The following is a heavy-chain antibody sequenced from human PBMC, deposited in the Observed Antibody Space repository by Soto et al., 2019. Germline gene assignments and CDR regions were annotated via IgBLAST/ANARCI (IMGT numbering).Heavy chain of an antibody. Sequence: PSETLSLTCTVSGGSISSSSYYWGWIRQPPGKGLEWIGSIYYSGSTYYNPSLKSRVTISVDTSKNQFSLKLSSVTAADTAVYYCARQTTVVTPMDVWGQGTTVTVSS. CDR3: ARQTTVVTPMDV. J-gene: IGHJ6*02. D-gene: IGHD4-17*01. CDR1: GGSISSSSYY. V-gene: IGHV4-39*01. CDR2: IYYSGST.